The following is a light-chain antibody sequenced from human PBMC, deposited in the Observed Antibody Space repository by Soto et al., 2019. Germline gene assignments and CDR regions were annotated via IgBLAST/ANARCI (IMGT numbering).Light chain of an antibody. V-gene: IGKV3-15*01. CDR3: QQYRNWPRT. CDR2: GAS. J-gene: IGKJ1*01. CDR1: QSVDIN. Sequence: EIVLTQSPGTLSVSPGDIVTLCCRASQSVDINLAWYQQRAGQAPRLLVYGASTKATDMPGRFSGRGSGTEFTLTINNLQSEDVAVYYCQQYRNWPRTLGQGTKVDI.